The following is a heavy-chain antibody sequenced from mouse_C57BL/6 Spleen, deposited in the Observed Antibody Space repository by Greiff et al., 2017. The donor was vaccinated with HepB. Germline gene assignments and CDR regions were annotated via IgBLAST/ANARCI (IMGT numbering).Heavy chain of an antibody. D-gene: IGHD2-3*01. V-gene: IGHV1-81*01. CDR2: IYPRSGNT. CDR3: ARGNDGSFDY. CDR1: GYTFTSYG. Sequence: VQGVESGAELARPGASVKLSCKASGYTFTSYGISWVKQRTGQGLEWIGEIYPRSGNTYYNEKFKGKATLTADKSSSTAYMELRSLTSEDSAVYFCARGNDGSFDYWGQGTTLTVSS. J-gene: IGHJ2*01.